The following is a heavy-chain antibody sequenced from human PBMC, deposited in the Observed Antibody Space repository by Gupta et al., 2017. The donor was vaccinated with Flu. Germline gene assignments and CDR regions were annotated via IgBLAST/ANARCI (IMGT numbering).Heavy chain of an antibody. CDR2: IYYSGST. CDR1: GGSISSYY. Sequence: QVQLQESGPGLVKPSETLSLTCTVSGGSISSYYWSWIRQPPGKGLEWIGYIYYSGSTNYIPSLKSRVIISVDTSKNQFSLKLSSVTAADTAVYYCAREGYSYGYNWFDPWGQGTLVTVSS. D-gene: IGHD5-18*01. CDR3: AREGYSYGYNWFDP. V-gene: IGHV4-59*01. J-gene: IGHJ5*02.